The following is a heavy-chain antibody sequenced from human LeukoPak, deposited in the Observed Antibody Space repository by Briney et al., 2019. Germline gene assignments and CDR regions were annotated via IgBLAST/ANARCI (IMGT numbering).Heavy chain of an antibody. Sequence: ASVKVSCKASGYTFTSYAMNWVRQAPGQGLEWMGWINTNTGNPTYAQGFTGRFVSSLDTSVSTAYLQISSLKAEDTAIYYCARESGPILGLWSTVDYWGQGTLVTVSS. V-gene: IGHV7-4-1*02. D-gene: IGHD5-18*01. CDR3: ARESGPILGLWSTVDY. J-gene: IGHJ4*02. CDR2: INTNTGNP. CDR1: GYTFTSYA.